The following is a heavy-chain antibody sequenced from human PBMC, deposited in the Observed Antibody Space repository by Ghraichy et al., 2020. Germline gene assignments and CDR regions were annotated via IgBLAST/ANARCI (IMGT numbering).Heavy chain of an antibody. CDR3: ARYTVTSRALDY. D-gene: IGHD2-21*02. V-gene: IGHV3-23*05. CDR2: IVTSGGST. J-gene: IGHJ4*02. CDR1: GFTFSSYG. Sequence: GSLRLSCAASGFTFSSYGMGWVRQAPGKGLEWVSSIVTSGGSTFYADSVKGRFTISRDNSKNTMYLQVNSLRGEDTAIYYCARYTVTSRALDYWGQGTLVTVSS.